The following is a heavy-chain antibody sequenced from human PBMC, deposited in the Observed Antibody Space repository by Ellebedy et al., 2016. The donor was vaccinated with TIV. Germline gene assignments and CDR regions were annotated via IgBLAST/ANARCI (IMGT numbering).Heavy chain of an antibody. CDR3: ASKGATTWEYFDH. Sequence: GGSLRLXXEVSGFSLRDYYMTWVRQAPGKGLQWVAYIEYHGGITYYSDSVKGRFTISRDNSKNTLYLQLNSLRADDSALYYCASKGATTWEYFDHWGRGNLVTVSS. V-gene: IGHV3-11*01. J-gene: IGHJ4*02. CDR1: GFSLRDYY. D-gene: IGHD1-26*01. CDR2: IEYHGGIT.